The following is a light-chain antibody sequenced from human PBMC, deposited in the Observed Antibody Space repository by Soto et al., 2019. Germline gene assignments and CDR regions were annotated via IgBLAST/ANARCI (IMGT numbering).Light chain of an antibody. CDR2: AAS. V-gene: IGKV1-12*01. CDR3: KQANSFPPT. CDR1: QGISNW. J-gene: IGKJ2*01. Sequence: DIQMTQSPSSVYASVGDRVTITCRASQGISNWLAWYQQKPGKAPNLLIFAASSLQSGVTSRFSGSGSGTDFTLTISDLQPEDFSTYYCKQANSFPPTFGQGTKLEIK.